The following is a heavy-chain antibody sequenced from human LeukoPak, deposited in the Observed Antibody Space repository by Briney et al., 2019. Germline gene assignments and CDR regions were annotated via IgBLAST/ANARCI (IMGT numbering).Heavy chain of an antibody. D-gene: IGHD1-1*01. Sequence: GGSLRLSCAASGFTFSSYSMNWVRQAPGKGLERVSYISSSSSTIYYADSVKGRFTISRDNAKNSLYLQMNSLRAEDTAVYYCASLKNPNWNYYYGMDVWGQGTTVTVSS. CDR2: ISSSSSTI. V-gene: IGHV3-48*01. J-gene: IGHJ6*02. CDR3: ASLKNPNWNYYYGMDV. CDR1: GFTFSSYS.